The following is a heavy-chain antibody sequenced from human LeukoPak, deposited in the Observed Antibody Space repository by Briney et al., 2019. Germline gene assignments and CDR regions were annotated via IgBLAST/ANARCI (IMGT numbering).Heavy chain of an antibody. V-gene: IGHV3-23*01. CDR1: GFTFSSYD. CDR2: ISGSGGST. D-gene: IGHD4-17*01. CDR3: AKSVSGLSTVTTIQ. J-gene: IGHJ4*02. Sequence: PGGSLRLSCAASGFTFSSYDMSWVRQAPGKGLEWVSAISGSGGSTYYADSVKGRFTISRDNSKNTLYLQMNSLRAEDTAVYYCAKSVSGLSTVTTIQWGQGTLVTVSS.